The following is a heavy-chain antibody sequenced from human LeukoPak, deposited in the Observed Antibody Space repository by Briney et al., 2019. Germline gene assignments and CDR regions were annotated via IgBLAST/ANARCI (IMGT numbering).Heavy chain of an antibody. CDR2: ISNTGST. D-gene: IGHD3-9*01. CDR1: GGSIRSYY. V-gene: IGHV4-59*08. Sequence: SEPLSLTCTVSGGSIRSYYWSWIRQPPGKGLEWIAYISNTGSTNYNPSLKSRVTISEDTSQNQFSLKLTSVTAADTAVYYCARLAPAFTGYANWLDPWGQGTLVTVS. CDR3: ARLAPAFTGYANWLDP. J-gene: IGHJ5*02.